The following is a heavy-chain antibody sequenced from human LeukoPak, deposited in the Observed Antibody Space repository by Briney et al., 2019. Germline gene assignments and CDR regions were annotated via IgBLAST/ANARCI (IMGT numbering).Heavy chain of an antibody. Sequence: SETLSLTCTVSGVSISSSNSYWGWIRQPPGKGLEWIGNIDHSGSTYYNPSLKSRVIISVDTSKNQFSLKLSSVTAADTAVYYCARDILSSDYYYDYWGQGTLVTVSS. D-gene: IGHD3-22*01. V-gene: IGHV4-39*07. J-gene: IGHJ4*02. CDR3: ARDILSSDYYYDY. CDR1: GVSISSSNSY. CDR2: IDHSGST.